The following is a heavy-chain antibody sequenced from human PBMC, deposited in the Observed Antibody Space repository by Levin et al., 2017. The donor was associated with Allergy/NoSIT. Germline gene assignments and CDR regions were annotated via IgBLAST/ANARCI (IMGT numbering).Heavy chain of an antibody. D-gene: IGHD2-15*01. CDR1: GGSCSDYY. CDR2: INHSGST. V-gene: IGHV4-34*01. CDR3: ARGLRLFLRDWFDP. J-gene: IGHJ5*02. Sequence: SETLSLTCDVSGGSCSDYYWSWIRQPPGKGLECIGEINHSGSTNYNPSLKSRVTISVDTSKNQFSLKLSSVTAADTAVYYCARGLRLFLRDWFDPWGQGTLVTVSS.